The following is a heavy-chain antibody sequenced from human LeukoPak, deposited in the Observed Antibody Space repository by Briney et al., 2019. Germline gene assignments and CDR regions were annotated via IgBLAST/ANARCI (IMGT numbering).Heavy chain of an antibody. V-gene: IGHV4-4*07. Sequence: SETLSLTYTVSGGSISSYYWSWIRQPAGKGLEWIGRIYTSGSTNYNPSLKSRVTMSVDTSKNQFSLKLSSVTAADTAVYYCARVHRGYSYGGNYFDYWGQGTLVTVSS. CDR2: IYTSGST. CDR1: GGSISSYY. CDR3: ARVHRGYSYGGNYFDY. D-gene: IGHD5-18*01. J-gene: IGHJ4*02.